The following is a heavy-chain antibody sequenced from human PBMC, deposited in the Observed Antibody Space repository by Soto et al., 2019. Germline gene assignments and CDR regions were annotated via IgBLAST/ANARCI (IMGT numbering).Heavy chain of an antibody. D-gene: IGHD6-19*01. CDR2: IMPDGNKK. Sequence: EVQLVESGGGLVQPGESLRLSCAPSAFDFGGSWMSWVRQAPGKGLEWVANIMPDGNKKYYVDSVKGRFTISRDNTKNSLVLQMNSLRAEDTAVYYCARGGRWLDFHSWCQGTLVTVSS. J-gene: IGHJ4*02. CDR1: AFDFGGSW. V-gene: IGHV3-7*01. CDR3: ARGGRWLDFHS.